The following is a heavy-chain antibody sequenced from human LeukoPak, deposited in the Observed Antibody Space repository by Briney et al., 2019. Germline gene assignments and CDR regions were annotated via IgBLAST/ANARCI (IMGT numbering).Heavy chain of an antibody. Sequence: KPGGSLRLSCAASGFTFSSYAMSWVRQAPGEGLEWVSAISGSGGSTYYADSVKGRFTISRDNSKNTLYLQMNSLRAEDTAVYYCAKADVLRFLEWSQYYYYYYMDVWGKGTTVIVSS. D-gene: IGHD3-3*01. V-gene: IGHV3-23*01. CDR3: AKADVLRFLEWSQYYYYYYMDV. J-gene: IGHJ6*03. CDR2: ISGSGGST. CDR1: GFTFSSYA.